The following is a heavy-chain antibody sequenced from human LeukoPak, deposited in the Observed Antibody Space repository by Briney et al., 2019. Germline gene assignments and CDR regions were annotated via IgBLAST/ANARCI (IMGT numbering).Heavy chain of an antibody. CDR3: ARPECSSTRCYLYFQH. V-gene: IGHV5-51*01. CDR2: IYPADSQT. CDR1: GYSFTNYW. D-gene: IGHD2-2*01. J-gene: IGHJ1*01. Sequence: GESLKISCKGSGYSFTNYWIGWVRQMPGKGLEWMGIIYPADSQTRYSPSFQGQVTISADKSISTAYLQWSSLKASDTAIYYCARPECSSTRCYLYFQHWGQGTLVTVSS.